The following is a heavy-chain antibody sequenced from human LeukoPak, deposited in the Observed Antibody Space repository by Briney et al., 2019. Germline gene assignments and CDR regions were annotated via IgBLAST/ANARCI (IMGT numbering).Heavy chain of an antibody. CDR2: TYYSGST. J-gene: IGHJ4*02. V-gene: IGHV4-59*08. CDR1: GGSISSYY. Sequence: SETLSLTCTVSGGSISSYYWSWIRQPPGKGLEWIGYTYYSGSTNYNPSLKSRVTISVDTSKNQFSLKLSSVTAADTAVYYCARRITIVGAPFDYWGQGTLVTVSS. D-gene: IGHD1-26*01. CDR3: ARRITIVGAPFDY.